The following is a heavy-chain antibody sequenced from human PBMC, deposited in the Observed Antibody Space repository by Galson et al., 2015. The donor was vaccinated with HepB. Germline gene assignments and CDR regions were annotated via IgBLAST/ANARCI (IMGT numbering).Heavy chain of an antibody. D-gene: IGHD2-2*01. CDR1: GFTFSSYG. CDR3: ASSTTPHTIDY. CDR2: IWYDGTNK. J-gene: IGHJ4*02. Sequence: SLRLSCAASGFTFSSYGMHWVRQAPGKGLEWVAVIWYDGTNKYYAGSVKGRFTISRDNSRNTLYLQMNSLRDEDTAVYYCASSTTPHTIDYWGQGTLVTVSS. V-gene: IGHV3-33*01.